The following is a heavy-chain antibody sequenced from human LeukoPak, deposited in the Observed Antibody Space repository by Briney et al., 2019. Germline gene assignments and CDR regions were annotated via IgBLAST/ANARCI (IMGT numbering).Heavy chain of an antibody. D-gene: IGHD6-6*01. Sequence: ASVKVSCKASGYTFTSYYMHWVRQAPGQGLEWMGIINPSGGSTSYAQKFQGRVTMTRDSSTRTVYMELSSLRSEDTAVYYCASPGEDRSSSMDYFDYWGQGTLVTVSS. CDR3: ASPGEDRSSSMDYFDY. J-gene: IGHJ4*02. CDR2: INPSGGST. CDR1: GYTFTSYY. V-gene: IGHV1-46*03.